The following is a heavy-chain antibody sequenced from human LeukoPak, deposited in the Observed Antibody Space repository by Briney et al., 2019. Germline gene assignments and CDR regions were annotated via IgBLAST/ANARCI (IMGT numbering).Heavy chain of an antibody. CDR3: ARDGTFRLDY. D-gene: IGHD1-26*01. Sequence: GGSLRLSCAASGFTFSSYSMNWVRQAPGKGLEWVSSISSSSSYIYYADSVKGRFTISRDNAKNTLYLQMNSLRAEDTALYYCARDGTFRLDYWGQGTLVSVSS. CDR1: GFTFSSYS. V-gene: IGHV3-21*04. CDR2: ISSSSSYI. J-gene: IGHJ4*02.